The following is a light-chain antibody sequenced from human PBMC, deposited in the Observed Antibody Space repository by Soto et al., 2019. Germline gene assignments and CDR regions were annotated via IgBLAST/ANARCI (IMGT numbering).Light chain of an antibody. Sequence: QSVLTQPPSVSGAPGQRVTISCTGSSSNIGAGYDVHWYQQLPGTAPKLLIYGNSNRPAGVPDRFSGSKSGPSASLAITGLPAEDEADYYCQSYDRSLSGSVVFGGGTKLTVL. J-gene: IGLJ2*01. CDR1: SSNIGAGYD. CDR3: QSYDRSLSGSVV. V-gene: IGLV1-40*01. CDR2: GNS.